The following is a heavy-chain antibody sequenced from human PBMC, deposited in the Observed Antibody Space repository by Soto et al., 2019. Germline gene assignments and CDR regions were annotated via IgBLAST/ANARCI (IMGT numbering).Heavy chain of an antibody. D-gene: IGHD6-19*01. CDR3: ASHLVMAGTRGFDH. V-gene: IGHV4-4*02. CDR2: TRNSVGA. Sequence: QVQLQESGPGLVKPSGTLSLTCAVSSGSVFSSNWWSWVRLPPGKGLEWSGETRNSVGANYNPSLKSRVTITVDRSRNHIFLEFSSVTAADTAVYYCASHLVMAGTRGFDHWGLGTLVTVSS. J-gene: IGHJ4*02. CDR1: SGSVFSSNW.